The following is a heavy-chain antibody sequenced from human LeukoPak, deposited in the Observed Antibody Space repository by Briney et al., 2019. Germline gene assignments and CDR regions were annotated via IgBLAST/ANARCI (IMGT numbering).Heavy chain of an antibody. CDR1: GFTFDDYA. D-gene: IGHD3-3*01. V-gene: IGHV3-9*03. Sequence: GRSLRLSCAASGFTFDDYAMHWVRQAPGMGLEWVSGISWNSGSIGYADSVKGRFTISRDNAKNSLYLQMNSLRAEDMALYYCAVVRFLEQGAFDIWGQGTMVTVSS. CDR3: AVVRFLEQGAFDI. CDR2: ISWNSGSI. J-gene: IGHJ3*02.